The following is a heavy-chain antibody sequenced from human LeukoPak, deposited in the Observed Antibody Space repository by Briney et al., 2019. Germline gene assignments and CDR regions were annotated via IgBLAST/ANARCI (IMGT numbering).Heavy chain of an antibody. CDR2: ITSSSSTI. J-gene: IGHJ4*02. CDR3: ARVWDGYSAEDY. Sequence: PGGSLRLSCAASGFTFSNYNMIWVRQAPGKGLECISYITSSSSTIHYADSVKGRFTISRDNAKKSLYLQMNSLRADDSAVYYCARVWDGYSAEDYWGQGTLVTVSS. CDR1: GFTFSNYN. V-gene: IGHV3-48*01. D-gene: IGHD5-18*01.